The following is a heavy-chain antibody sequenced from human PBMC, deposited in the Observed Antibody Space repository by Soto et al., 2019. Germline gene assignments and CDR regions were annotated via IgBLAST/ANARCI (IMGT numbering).Heavy chain of an antibody. V-gene: IGHV1-69*13. J-gene: IGHJ6*02. D-gene: IGHD5-12*01. CDR3: ARDKDRLQLGGNYYYILDV. CDR1: GGTFSNSA. Sequence: SVKVSCKASGGTFSNSAISWVLQAPGQGLEWMGGIMPVSRAPDYAQNFQGRVTITADESTSTAYMELHGLRSDDTAVYFCARDKDRLQLGGNYYYILDVWGQGTTVTVSS. CDR2: IMPVSRAP.